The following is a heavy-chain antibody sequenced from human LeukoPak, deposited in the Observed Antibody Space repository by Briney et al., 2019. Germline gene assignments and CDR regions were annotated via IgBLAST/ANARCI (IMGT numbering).Heavy chain of an antibody. CDR1: GFIYSTYA. CDR3: AKDPSTSYYGSGSIRDYFDY. D-gene: IGHD3-10*01. J-gene: IGHJ4*02. V-gene: IGHV3-23*01. Sequence: GGSLRLSCAASGFIYSTYAMSWVRQAPGKGLEWVSTISGSGGSTYYADSVKGRFTISRDNSKNTLYLQMNSLRAEDTAVYYCAKDPSTSYYGSGSIRDYFDYWGQGTLVTVSS. CDR2: ISGSGGST.